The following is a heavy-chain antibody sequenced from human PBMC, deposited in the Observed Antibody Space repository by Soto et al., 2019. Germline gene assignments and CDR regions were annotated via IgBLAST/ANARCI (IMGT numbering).Heavy chain of an antibody. Sequence: EVQLVESGGGLVQPGGSLRLSCEASGFTFRNYDMHWVRQGTGTGLEWVSGISAAGDPDYADSVEGRFTISRENAQNSFFLQMNSLRVGDTAVYYCARTDRDFYGLDVWGQGPTVIVSS. J-gene: IGHJ6*02. CDR1: GFTFRNYD. CDR3: ARTDRDFYGLDV. V-gene: IGHV3-13*05. CDR2: ISAAGDP.